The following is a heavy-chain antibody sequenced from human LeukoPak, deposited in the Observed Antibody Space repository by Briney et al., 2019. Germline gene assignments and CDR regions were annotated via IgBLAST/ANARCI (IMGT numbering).Heavy chain of an antibody. CDR1: GYTLTELS. V-gene: IGHV1-24*01. J-gene: IGHJ4*02. CDR3: ARSMIRGVTYYFDY. Sequence: ASVKVSCKVSGYTLTELSMHWVRQAPGKGLEWMGGFDPEDGETIYAQKFQGRVTMTRDTSTSTVYMELSSLRSEDTAVHYCARSMIRGVTYYFDYWGQGTLVTVSS. D-gene: IGHD3-10*01. CDR2: FDPEDGET.